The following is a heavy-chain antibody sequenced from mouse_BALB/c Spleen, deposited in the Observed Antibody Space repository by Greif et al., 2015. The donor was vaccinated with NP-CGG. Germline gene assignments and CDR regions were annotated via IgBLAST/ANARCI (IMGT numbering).Heavy chain of an antibody. CDR1: GYTFTSYY. V-gene: IGHV1S81*02. J-gene: IGHJ4*01. CDR3: TIYYGFMDY. D-gene: IGHD2-2*01. CDR2: INPSNGGT. Sequence: QVQLQQSGAELVKPGASVKLSCKASGYTFTSYYTYWVKQRPGQGLEWIGEINPSNGGTNFNEKFKSKATLTVDKSSSTAYMQLSSLTSEDSAVYYCTIYYGFMDYWGQGTSVTVSS.